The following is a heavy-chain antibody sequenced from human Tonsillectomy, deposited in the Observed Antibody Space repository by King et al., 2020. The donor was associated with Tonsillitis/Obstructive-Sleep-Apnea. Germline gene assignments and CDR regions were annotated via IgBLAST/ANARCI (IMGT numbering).Heavy chain of an antibody. V-gene: IGHV5-10-1*03. CDR1: GYSFSSYW. J-gene: IGHJ6*02. CDR2: IDPTDSHT. Sequence: VQLVQSGAEVKKPGESLRISCKGSGYSFSSYWINWVRQMPGKGLEWMGRIDPTDSHTNYSPSSQGHVTISVDKSISTAYLQWSSLKASDTAMYYCARHVIAAADGPPGLDVWGQGTTVTVFS. D-gene: IGHD6-13*01. CDR3: ARHVIAAADGPPGLDV.